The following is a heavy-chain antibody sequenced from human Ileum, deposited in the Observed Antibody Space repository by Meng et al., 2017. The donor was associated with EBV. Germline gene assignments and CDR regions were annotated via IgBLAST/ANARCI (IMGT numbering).Heavy chain of an antibody. V-gene: IGHV1-18*01. Sequence: QVQLWQSGGEVKKPGESVKGSCKASGYTFSNYGISWLRQAPGQGLEWMGWISAYNGNTNYAQNLQGRVTMTTDTSTGTAYMEVRSLRSDDTAVYYCARAGNGGSYYFTYWGQGTLVTVSS. CDR2: ISAYNGNT. D-gene: IGHD1-26*01. CDR3: ARAGNGGSYYFTY. CDR1: GYTFSNYG. J-gene: IGHJ4*02.